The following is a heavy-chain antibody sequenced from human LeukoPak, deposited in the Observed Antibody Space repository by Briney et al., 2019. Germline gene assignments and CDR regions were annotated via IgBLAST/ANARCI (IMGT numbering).Heavy chain of an antibody. CDR1: GYTFTGYY. Sequence: GASVKVSCKASGYTFTGYYVHWVRQAPGQGLEWMGWIYPKSGATKYAQKFQGRVTMTGDTSISTAYMELSRLTSDDTAVYYCGTLLSNGPFDYWGQGSLVTVSS. CDR3: GTLLSNGPFDY. V-gene: IGHV1-2*02. J-gene: IGHJ4*02. CDR2: IYPKSGAT.